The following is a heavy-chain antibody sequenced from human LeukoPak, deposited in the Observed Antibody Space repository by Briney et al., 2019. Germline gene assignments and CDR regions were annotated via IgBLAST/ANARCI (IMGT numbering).Heavy chain of an antibody. CDR3: ARVSNDAARSLDS. D-gene: IGHD6-6*01. V-gene: IGHV4-38-2*01. J-gene: IGHJ4*02. CDR2: IYHSGST. Sequence: SETLSLTCAVSGYSISSGYYWGWIRQPPGKGLEWIGSIYHSGSTYYNPSLKSRVTISVDTSKNQFSLKLSSVTAADTAVYYCARVSNDAARSLDSWGQGTLVTVSS. CDR1: GYSISSGYY.